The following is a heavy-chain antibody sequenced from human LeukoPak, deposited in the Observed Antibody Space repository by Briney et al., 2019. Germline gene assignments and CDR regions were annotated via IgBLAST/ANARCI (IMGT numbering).Heavy chain of an antibody. CDR3: ARGGFLEWLLFVY. D-gene: IGHD3-3*01. J-gene: IGHJ4*02. V-gene: IGHV4-30-2*01. CDR2: IYHSGST. Sequence: SETLSLTCTVSGGSISSGGYYWSWIRQPPGKGLEWIGYIYHSGSTYYNPSLKSRVTISVDRSKNQFSLKLSSVTAADTAVYYCARGGFLEWLLFVYWGQGTLVTVSS. CDR1: GGSISSGGYY.